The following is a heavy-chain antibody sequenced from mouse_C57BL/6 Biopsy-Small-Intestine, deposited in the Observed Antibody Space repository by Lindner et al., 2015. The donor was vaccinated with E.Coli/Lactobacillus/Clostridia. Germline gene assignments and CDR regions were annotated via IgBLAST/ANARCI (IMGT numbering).Heavy chain of an antibody. D-gene: IGHD4-1*01. CDR1: GYTFSGYY. Sequence: ASVKVSCKASGYTFSGYYIYWVRQARGQGLEWMGWMNPRSGVTAYAQKFRGRVTMTRDTSTNTAYMELTTLTSDDTGMYFCAREKIQGRVAGTAIDPWGQGTVVTVSS. V-gene: IGHV1-84*02. CDR2: MNPRSGVT. J-gene: IGHJ4*01. CDR3: AREKIQGRVAGTAIDP.